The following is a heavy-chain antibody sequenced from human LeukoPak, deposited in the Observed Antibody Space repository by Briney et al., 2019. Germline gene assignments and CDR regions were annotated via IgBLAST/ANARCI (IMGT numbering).Heavy chain of an antibody. J-gene: IGHJ4*02. CDR3: ASDSREYSSSSSFDY. CDR1: GYTFTGYY. D-gene: IGHD6-6*01. CDR2: INPNSGGT. V-gene: IGHV1-2*02. Sequence: GASVKVSCKASGYTFTGYYMHWVRQAPGQGLGWMGWINPNSGGTNYAQKFQGRVTMTRDTSISTAYMELSRLRSDDMAVYYCASDSREYSSSSSFDYWGQGTLVTVSS.